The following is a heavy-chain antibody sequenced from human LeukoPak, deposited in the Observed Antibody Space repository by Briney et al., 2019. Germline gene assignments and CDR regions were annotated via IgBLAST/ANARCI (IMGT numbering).Heavy chain of an antibody. D-gene: IGHD2-15*01. CDR3: ARSVVAKSHFDY. CDR1: GYRFTSHW. CDR2: IHPADSDS. Sequence: GESLEISCKGSGYRFTSHWIVWLRQMPGKGLEWMGSIHPADSDSRYNPSVEGQITMSSDKSINTAYLQWSGLKASDTAVYFCARSVVAKSHFDYWGQGTVVTVSS. V-gene: IGHV5-51*01. J-gene: IGHJ4*02.